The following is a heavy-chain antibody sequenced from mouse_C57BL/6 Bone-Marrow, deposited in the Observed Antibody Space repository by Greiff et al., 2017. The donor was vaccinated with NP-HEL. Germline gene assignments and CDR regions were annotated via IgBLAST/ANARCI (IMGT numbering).Heavy chain of an antibody. CDR3: ARYRITTVPHFDY. CDR2: INPSNGGT. Sequence: QVQLKQPGTELVKPGASVKLSCKASGYTFTSYWMHWVKQRPGQGLEWIGNINPSNGGTNYNEKFKSKATLTVDKSSSTAYMQLSSLTSEDSAVYYCARYRITTVPHFDYWGQGTTLTVSS. CDR1: GYTFTSYW. J-gene: IGHJ2*01. V-gene: IGHV1-53*01. D-gene: IGHD1-1*01.